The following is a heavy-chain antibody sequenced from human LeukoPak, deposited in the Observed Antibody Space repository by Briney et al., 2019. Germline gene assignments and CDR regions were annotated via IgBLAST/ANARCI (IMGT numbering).Heavy chain of an antibody. CDR1: GYTLTELS. CDR2: FDPEDGET. V-gene: IGHV1-24*01. J-gene: IGHJ4*02. D-gene: IGHD1-26*01. Sequence: ASVKVSCKVSGYTLTELSMHWVRQAPGKGLEWMGGFDPEDGETIYAQKFQGRVTMTEDTSTDTAYMELSSLRSEDTAVYYCAITYSGSYYFDHWGQGTLVTVSS. CDR3: AITYSGSYYFDH.